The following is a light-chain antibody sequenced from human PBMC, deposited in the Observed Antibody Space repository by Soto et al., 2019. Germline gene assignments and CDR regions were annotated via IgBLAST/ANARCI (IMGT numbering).Light chain of an antibody. CDR1: SSDVGSYNL. V-gene: IGLV2-23*01. Sequence: QSALTQPASVSGSPGQSITISCTGTSSDVGSYNLVSWYQQHPGKAPKLMIYEGSKRPSGVSNRFSDSKSGNTASLTISGVQAEDEAEYYCCSYAVSAVAFGGATKLTVL. CDR2: EGS. CDR3: CSYAVSAVA. J-gene: IGLJ2*01.